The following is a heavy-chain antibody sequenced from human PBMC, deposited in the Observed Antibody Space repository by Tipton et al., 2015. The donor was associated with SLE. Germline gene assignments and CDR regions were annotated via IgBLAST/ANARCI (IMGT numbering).Heavy chain of an antibody. Sequence: LRLSCTVSGGSISSYYWSWIRQPPGKGLEWIGYIYYSGSTNYNPSLKSRVTISVDTSKNQFSLKLSSVTAADTAGYYCARGKKWGPADYWGQGTLVTVSS. CDR2: IYYSGST. CDR3: ARGKKWGPADY. CDR1: GGSISSYY. D-gene: IGHD1-26*01. J-gene: IGHJ4*02. V-gene: IGHV4-59*12.